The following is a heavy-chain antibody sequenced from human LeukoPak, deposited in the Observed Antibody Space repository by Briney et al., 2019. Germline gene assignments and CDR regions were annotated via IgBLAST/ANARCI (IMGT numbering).Heavy chain of an antibody. Sequence: GGSLRLSCAASGFTFSDYYMSWIRQAPGKGLEWVSHISSSGSIIYYADSVKGRFTISRDNAKNSLYLQMNSLRAEDTAVYYCARRNSYYYHLDVWGKRTTVTISS. J-gene: IGHJ6*03. CDR2: ISSSGSII. CDR1: GFTFSDYY. V-gene: IGHV3-11*01. CDR3: ARRNSYYYHLDV.